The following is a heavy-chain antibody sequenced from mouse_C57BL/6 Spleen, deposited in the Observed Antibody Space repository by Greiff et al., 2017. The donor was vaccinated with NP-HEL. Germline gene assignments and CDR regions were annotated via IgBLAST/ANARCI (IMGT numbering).Heavy chain of an antibody. D-gene: IGHD1-2*01. Sequence: EVKVVESGGDLVKPGGSLKLSCAASGFTFSSYGMSWVRQTPDKRLEWVATISSGGSYTYYPDSVKGRFTISRDNAKNTLYLQMSSLKSEDTAMYYCARGPTADYWGQGTTLTVSS. V-gene: IGHV5-6*01. J-gene: IGHJ2*01. CDR2: ISSGGSYT. CDR3: ARGPTADY. CDR1: GFTFSSYG.